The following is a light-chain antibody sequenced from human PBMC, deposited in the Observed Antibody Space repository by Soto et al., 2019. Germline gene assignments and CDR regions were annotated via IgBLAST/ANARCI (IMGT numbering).Light chain of an antibody. J-gene: IGKJ4*01. CDR1: QSVGSN. Sequence: EVVLTQSPATLSVSPGAGATLSCRASQSVGSNLAWYQQKPGQTPRVLIYGASTRAIGIPARFSGSGFGTEFPTTIRRMQPEDFVLYYCQQYSNWPLLSFGGVTKVDIK. CDR2: GAS. V-gene: IGKV3-15*01. CDR3: QQYSNWPLLS.